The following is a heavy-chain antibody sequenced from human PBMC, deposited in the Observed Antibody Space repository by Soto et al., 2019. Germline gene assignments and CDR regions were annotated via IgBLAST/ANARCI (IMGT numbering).Heavy chain of an antibody. D-gene: IGHD6-13*01. J-gene: IGHJ5*02. Sequence: SVKVSCKASGGTFSSYAISWVRQAPGQGLEWMGGIIPIFGTANYAQKFQGRVTITADESTSTAYMELSSLRSEDTAGYYCARGRSRQNWFDPWGQGTLVTVSS. CDR3: ARGRSRQNWFDP. CDR2: IIPIFGTA. CDR1: GGTFSSYA. V-gene: IGHV1-69*13.